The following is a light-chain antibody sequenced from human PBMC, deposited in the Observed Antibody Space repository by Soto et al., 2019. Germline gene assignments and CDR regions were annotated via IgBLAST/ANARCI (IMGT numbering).Light chain of an antibody. J-gene: IGKJ4*01. Sequence: EIILTQSLATLSLSPGERATLSCRASQSVTTFLAWYQQIPGQSPRLLVYDVSKRATGIPARFSGSGSGTDFTLTISSLEPEDFAVYYCQQRINWPLTFGGGTKVEIK. CDR3: QQRINWPLT. CDR2: DVS. V-gene: IGKV3-11*01. CDR1: QSVTTF.